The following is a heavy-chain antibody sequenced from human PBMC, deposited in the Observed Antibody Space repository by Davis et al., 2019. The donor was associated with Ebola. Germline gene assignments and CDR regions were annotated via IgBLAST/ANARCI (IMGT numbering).Heavy chain of an antibody. V-gene: IGHV1-8*01. CDR3: ATSLGYCTGGVCYTRNYFDY. D-gene: IGHD2-8*02. Sequence: ASVQVSCKASGYTFTSYDINWVRQAPGQGPEWMGWMNPNSGNTGYAQKFQGRVTMTRNTSISTAYMELSSLRSEDTAVYYCATSLGYCTGGVCYTRNYFDYWGQGTLVTVSS. J-gene: IGHJ4*02. CDR1: GYTFTSYD. CDR2: MNPNSGNT.